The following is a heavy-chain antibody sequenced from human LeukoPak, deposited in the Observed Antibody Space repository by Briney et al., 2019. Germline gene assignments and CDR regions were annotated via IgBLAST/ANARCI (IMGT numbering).Heavy chain of an antibody. J-gene: IGHJ4*02. V-gene: IGHV3-23*01. CDR3: AKRTMSAFDS. CDR1: GFTISSYW. D-gene: IGHD5-24*01. Sequence: GGSLRLSCAASGFTISSYWMDWVRQAPGKGLEWLSGISGSGNGTYYADSVKGRFIISRDNSKNMVYLQMNSLTVEDTATYYCAKRTMSAFDSWGQGTLLIVSS. CDR2: ISGSGNGT.